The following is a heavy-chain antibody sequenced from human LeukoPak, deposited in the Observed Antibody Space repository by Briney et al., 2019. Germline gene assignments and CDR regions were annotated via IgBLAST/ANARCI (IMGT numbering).Heavy chain of an antibody. V-gene: IGHV3-11*01. CDR2: ISGSGRTI. CDR1: GFTFSDYY. J-gene: IGHJ4*02. Sequence: GGSLRLSCAASGFTFSDYYMSWIRQAPGKGLEWVSYISGSGRTIQYTDSVKGRFTISRDNAKNSLYLQMNSLRAEDTAVYYCAKDYMVRGVMVDYWGQGTLVTVSS. CDR3: AKDYMVRGVMVDY. D-gene: IGHD3-10*01.